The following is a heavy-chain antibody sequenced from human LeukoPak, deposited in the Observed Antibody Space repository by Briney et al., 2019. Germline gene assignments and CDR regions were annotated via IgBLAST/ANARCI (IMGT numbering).Heavy chain of an antibody. Sequence: PGGSLRLSCAASGFTFSSYGMHWVRQAPGKGLEWVAFIRYDGSNKYYADSVKGRFAISRDNSKNTLYLQMNSLRAGDTAVYYCASAGYSYGAFFDWGQGTLVTVSS. J-gene: IGHJ4*02. CDR3: ASAGYSYGAFFD. V-gene: IGHV3-30*02. CDR1: GFTFSSYG. CDR2: IRYDGSNK. D-gene: IGHD5-18*01.